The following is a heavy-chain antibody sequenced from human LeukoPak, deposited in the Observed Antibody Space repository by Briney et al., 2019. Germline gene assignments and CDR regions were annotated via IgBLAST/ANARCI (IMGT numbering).Heavy chain of an antibody. CDR3: SRSTYSGSSQD. Sequence: PGGSLRLSCAASGFTFSSYWIHWVRQAPGKGLVWVSRINSDGSSTSYADPVKGRFTTSRDNAKNTLYLQMSSLRAEDTAVYYCSRSTYSGSSQDWGQGTLVTVSS. D-gene: IGHD1-26*01. V-gene: IGHV3-74*01. CDR2: INSDGSST. CDR1: GFTFSSYW. J-gene: IGHJ4*02.